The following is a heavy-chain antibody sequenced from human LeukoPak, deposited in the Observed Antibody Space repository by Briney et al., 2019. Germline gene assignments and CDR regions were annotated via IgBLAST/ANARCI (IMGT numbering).Heavy chain of an antibody. J-gene: IGHJ4*02. V-gene: IGHV3-74*01. CDR1: GFTFSSYW. CDR3: TRQGMPDY. Sequence: GGSLRLSCAASGFTFSSYWMHWVRQAPGKGLVWVSRIYSDGSSPSYADSVKGRFTISRDNARNTLYLQMNSLRAEDTAVYYCTRQGMPDYWGQGTLVTVSS. CDR2: IYSDGSSP. D-gene: IGHD2-2*01.